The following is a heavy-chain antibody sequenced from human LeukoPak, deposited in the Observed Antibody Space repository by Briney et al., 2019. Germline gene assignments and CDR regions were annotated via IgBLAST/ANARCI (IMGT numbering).Heavy chain of an antibody. CDR2: IYYSGST. V-gene: IGHV4-59*01. Sequence: SETLSLTCTVSGGSISSYYWSWIRQPPGKGLEWIGYIYYSGSTNYNPSLKSRVTISVDTSKNQFSLELSSVTAADTAVYYCARDTGSGWYEGVFDYWGQGTLVTVSS. D-gene: IGHD6-19*01. CDR1: GGSISSYY. J-gene: IGHJ4*02. CDR3: ARDTGSGWYEGVFDY.